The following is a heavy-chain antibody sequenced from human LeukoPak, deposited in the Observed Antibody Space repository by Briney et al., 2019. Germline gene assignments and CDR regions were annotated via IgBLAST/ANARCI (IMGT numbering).Heavy chain of an antibody. V-gene: IGHV3-7*01. CDR3: ARVQRKYQLPRLNDYDYMDI. J-gene: IGHJ6*03. Sequence: GGSLRLSCAASGFTFSSYWMNWDRQAPGKGLEWVANIKQDGSEKYYVDSVKGRFTISRDNAKNSLYLQMNSLRAEDTAVYYCARVQRKYQLPRLNDYDYMDIWGKGTTVTISS. CDR1: GFTFSSYW. CDR2: IKQDGSEK. D-gene: IGHD2-2*01.